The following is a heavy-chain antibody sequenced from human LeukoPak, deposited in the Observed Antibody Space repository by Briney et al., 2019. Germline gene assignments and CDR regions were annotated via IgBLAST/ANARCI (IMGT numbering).Heavy chain of an antibody. CDR1: GFTVSSNY. V-gene: IGHV3-53*01. J-gene: IGHJ6*02. CDR2: TYSGGST. D-gene: IGHD2-15*01. Sequence: GGSLRLSCAASGFTVSSNYMSWVRQAPGKGLEWVSVTYSGGSTFYADSVKGRFTISRDNSKNTLYLQMNSLRAEDTAVYYCARGRYCSGGSCTYYYYYGMDVWGQGTTATVSS. CDR3: ARGRYCSGGSCTYYYYYGMDV.